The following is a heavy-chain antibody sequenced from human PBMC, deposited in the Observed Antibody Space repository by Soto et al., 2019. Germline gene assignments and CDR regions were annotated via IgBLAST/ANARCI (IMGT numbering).Heavy chain of an antibody. V-gene: IGHV4-4*09. J-gene: IGHJ4*02. Sequence: QVQLQESGPGLVKPSETLSLTCTVSGGSMSGQHWSWIRHPQGKGLEWIGHTSDSTNYNPSLKSRVTISTDMSKNQFSLKLSSVTAADTAVYFCATYSVGEGGRGYWGQGTQVTVSS. CDR3: ATYSVGEGGRGY. D-gene: IGHD5-12*01. CDR1: GGSMSGQH. CDR2: TSDST.